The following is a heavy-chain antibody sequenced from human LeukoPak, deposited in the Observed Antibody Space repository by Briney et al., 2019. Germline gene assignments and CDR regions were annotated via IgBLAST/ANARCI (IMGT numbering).Heavy chain of an antibody. CDR1: GFTFSTYS. V-gene: IGHV3-21*01. Sequence: PGGSLRLSCAASGFTFSTYSMNWVRQAPGKGLEWVSSITSSGNYIYYADSVKGRFTVSRDNAKNSLYLQMNSLRAEDTAVYYCARDNWGFDYWGQGTLVTVSS. CDR2: ITSSGNYI. J-gene: IGHJ4*02. D-gene: IGHD7-27*01. CDR3: ARDNWGFDY.